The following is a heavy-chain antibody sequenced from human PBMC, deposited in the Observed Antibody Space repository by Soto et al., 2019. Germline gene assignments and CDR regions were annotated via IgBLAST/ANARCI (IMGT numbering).Heavy chain of an antibody. CDR3: XXXXXXXXXXXXXYXYMDV. Sequence: PGKXXEWIGYIYHSGSTYYNPSLKSRVTISVDMSQTQFFLKLTSATAADTAVYXXXXXXXXXXXXXXXYXYMDVWGKGTSVTVSS. CDR2: IYHSGST. V-gene: IGHV4-30-2*02. J-gene: IGHJ6*03.